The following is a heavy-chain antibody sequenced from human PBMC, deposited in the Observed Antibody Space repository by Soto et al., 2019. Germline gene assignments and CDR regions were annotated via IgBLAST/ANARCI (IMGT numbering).Heavy chain of an antibody. Sequence: GGSLRLSCAASGFTFSSYAMSWVRQAPGKGLEWVSAISGSGGSTYYADSVKGRFTISRDNSKNTLYLQMNSLRAEDTAVYYCAKEGRPSGSYIKPYYFDYWGQGTLVTVSS. CDR3: AKEGRPSGSYIKPYYFDY. J-gene: IGHJ4*02. CDR1: GFTFSSYA. V-gene: IGHV3-23*01. CDR2: ISGSGGST. D-gene: IGHD1-26*01.